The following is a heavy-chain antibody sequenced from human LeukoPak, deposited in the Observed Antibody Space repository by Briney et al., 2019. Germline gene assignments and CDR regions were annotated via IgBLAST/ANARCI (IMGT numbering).Heavy chain of an antibody. CDR2: IYHSGST. D-gene: IGHD2-2*01. V-gene: IGHV4-30-2*01. CDR1: GGSISSGGYY. CDR3: ARELGVPAARIGVFGWFDP. J-gene: IGHJ5*02. Sequence: PSQTLSLTCTVSGGSISSGGYYWSWIRQPPGKGLEWIGYIYHSGSTYYNPSLKSRVTISVDRSKNQFSLRLSSVTAADTAVYYCARELGVPAARIGVFGWFDPWGQGALVTVSS.